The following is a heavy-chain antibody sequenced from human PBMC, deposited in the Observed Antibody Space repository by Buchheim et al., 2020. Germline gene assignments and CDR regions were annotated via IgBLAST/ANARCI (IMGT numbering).Heavy chain of an antibody. CDR3: ARIGKEVFRGFGVVIRSYYFDY. Sequence: QLQLQESGPGLVKPSETLSLTCTVSGDSISSSPYYWSWIRQPPGKGLEWIGEINHSGSTNYNPSLKSRVTISVDTSKNQFSLKLSSVTAADTAVYYCARIGKEVFRGFGVVIRSYYFDYWGQGTL. CDR2: INHSGST. J-gene: IGHJ4*02. D-gene: IGHD3-3*01. CDR1: GDSISSSPYY. V-gene: IGHV4-39*07.